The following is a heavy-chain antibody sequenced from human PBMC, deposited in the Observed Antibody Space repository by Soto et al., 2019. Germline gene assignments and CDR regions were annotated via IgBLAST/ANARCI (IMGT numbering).Heavy chain of an antibody. CDR3: ARQWLKDYYYYYGMDV. V-gene: IGHV1-69*13. Sequence: SVKVSCKASGGTFSSYAISWVRQAPGQGLEWMGGIIPIFGTANYAQKFQGRVTITADESTSTAYMELSSLRSEDTAVYYCARQWLKDYYYYYGMDVWGQGTTVTVSS. CDR1: GGTFSSYA. CDR2: IIPIFGTA. J-gene: IGHJ6*02. D-gene: IGHD6-19*01.